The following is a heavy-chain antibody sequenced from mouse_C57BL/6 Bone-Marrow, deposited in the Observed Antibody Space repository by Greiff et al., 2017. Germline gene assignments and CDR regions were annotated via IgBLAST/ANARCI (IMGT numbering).Heavy chain of an antibody. CDR3: APLTVVVPMDY. V-gene: IGHV14-2*01. CDR2: IDPEDGET. Sequence: VQLMESGAELVKPGASVKLSCTASGFNIKDYYMHWVKQRTEQGLEWIGRIDPEDGETKYAPKLQGKGTITADTSSNTAYLQLSRLTSEVTAVYCCAPLTVVVPMDYWGQGTSVTVSS. D-gene: IGHD1-1*01. J-gene: IGHJ4*01. CDR1: GFNIKDYY.